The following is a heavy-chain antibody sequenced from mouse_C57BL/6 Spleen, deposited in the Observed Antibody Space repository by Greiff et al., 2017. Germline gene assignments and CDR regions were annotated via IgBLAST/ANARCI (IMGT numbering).Heavy chain of an antibody. CDR3: ARGAFITTVVAPDY. CDR1: GFTFSDYG. CDR2: ISSGSSTI. D-gene: IGHD1-1*01. Sequence: EVHLVESGGGLVKPGGSLKLSCAASGFTFSDYGMHWVRQAPEKGLEWVAYISSGSSTIYYADTVKGRFTISRDNAKNTLFLQMTSLRSEDTAMYYCARGAFITTVVAPDYWGQGTTLTVSS. V-gene: IGHV5-17*01. J-gene: IGHJ2*01.